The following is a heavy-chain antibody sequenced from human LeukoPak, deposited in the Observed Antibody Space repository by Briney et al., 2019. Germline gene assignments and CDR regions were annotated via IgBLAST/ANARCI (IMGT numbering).Heavy chain of an antibody. CDR1: GFTFSSYA. D-gene: IGHD3-22*01. Sequence: GGSLRLSCAASGFTFSSYAMSWVRQAPGKGLEWLSAISGSGGSTYYADSVKGRFTISRDNSKNTLYLQMNSLRAEDTAVYYCAKEVTRGYYYDRSGLDYWGQGTLVTVSS. CDR2: ISGSGGST. V-gene: IGHV3-23*01. J-gene: IGHJ4*02. CDR3: AKEVTRGYYYDRSGLDY.